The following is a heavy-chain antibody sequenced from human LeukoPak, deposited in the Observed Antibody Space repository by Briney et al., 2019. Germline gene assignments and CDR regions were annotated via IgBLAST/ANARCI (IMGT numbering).Heavy chain of an antibody. Sequence: SETLSLTCAVSGGSISSSNWWSWVRQSPGKGLEWIGEIYHSGSTNYNPSLKSRVTISVDKSKNQFSLKLSSVTAADTAVYYCARAMKVVPAATEYFDYWGQGTLVTVSS. J-gene: IGHJ4*02. CDR3: ARAMKVVPAATEYFDY. CDR1: GGSISSSNW. CDR2: IYHSGST. D-gene: IGHD2-2*01. V-gene: IGHV4-4*02.